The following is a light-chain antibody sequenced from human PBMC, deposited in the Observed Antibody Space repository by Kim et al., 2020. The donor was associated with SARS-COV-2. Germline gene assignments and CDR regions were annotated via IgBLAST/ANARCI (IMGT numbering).Light chain of an antibody. V-gene: IGLV1-40*01. Sequence: RVTISCTGGSSNIGTGYDLHWYQQLPGTAPKLLIYGNSNRPSGVPDRFSGSKSGISASLVITGLQAEDEADYYCQSYDSSLSGSVFGGGTQLTVL. CDR1: SSNIGTGYD. J-gene: IGLJ2*01. CDR2: GNS. CDR3: QSYDSSLSGSV.